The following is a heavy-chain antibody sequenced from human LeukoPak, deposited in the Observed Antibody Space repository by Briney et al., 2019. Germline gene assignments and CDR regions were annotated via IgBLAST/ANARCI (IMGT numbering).Heavy chain of an antibody. D-gene: IGHD5-12*01. V-gene: IGHV3-53*05. Sequence: GGSLRLSCAASGFTVSNNYMSWVRQAPGKGLEWVSVIYSGGSTYYADSVKGRFTISRDNSKNTLYLQMNSLRAEDTAVYYCAKDRGGYTYYPFLSYFFDYWGQGTLVTVSS. CDR2: IYSGGST. CDR1: GFTVSNNY. CDR3: AKDRGGYTYYPFLSYFFDY. J-gene: IGHJ4*02.